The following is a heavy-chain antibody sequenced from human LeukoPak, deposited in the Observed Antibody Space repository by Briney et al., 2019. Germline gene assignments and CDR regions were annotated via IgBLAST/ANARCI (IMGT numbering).Heavy chain of an antibody. D-gene: IGHD5-18*01. CDR1: GFTLGIYA. J-gene: IGHJ3*01. CDR2: ITTNGGNT. CDR3: AKPLTSYSSGFSDVFDV. Sequence: GGSLRLSCAASGFTLGIYAMHWVRQAPGKGLEHVSTITTNGGNTYYADSVKGRFTISRDNSKDTLFLQMGSLRAEDMAVYYCAKPLTSYSSGFSDVFDVWGHGSMVTVSS. V-gene: IGHV3-64*02.